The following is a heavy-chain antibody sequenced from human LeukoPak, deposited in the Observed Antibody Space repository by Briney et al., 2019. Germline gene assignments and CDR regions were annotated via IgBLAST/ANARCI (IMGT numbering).Heavy chain of an antibody. J-gene: IGHJ4*02. Sequence: ASVKVSCKASGYTFTGYHMHWVRQAPGQGLEWMGRINPNSGDTNYAQKFQGRVTMTRDTSISTAYLQWSSLKASDTAMYYCARRTGRELDYWGQGTLVTVSS. CDR3: ARRTGRELDY. CDR1: GYTFTGYH. CDR2: INPNSGDT. D-gene: IGHD1-26*01. V-gene: IGHV1-2*06.